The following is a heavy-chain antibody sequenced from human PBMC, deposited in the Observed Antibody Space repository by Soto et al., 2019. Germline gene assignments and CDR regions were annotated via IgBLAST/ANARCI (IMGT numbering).Heavy chain of an antibody. CDR1: GGSFSGYY. V-gene: IGHV4-34*01. Sequence: QVQLQQWGAGLLKPSETLSLTCAVYGGSFSGYYWSWIRQPPGKGLEWIGEINHSGSTNYNPSLXXRATLSVDTSXXQXSXXLSYVTAADTSVYYCARGRRDIVVVPALAGNWFDPWGQGTLVTVSS. CDR2: INHSGST. J-gene: IGHJ5*02. CDR3: ARGRRDIVVVPALAGNWFDP. D-gene: IGHD2-2*01.